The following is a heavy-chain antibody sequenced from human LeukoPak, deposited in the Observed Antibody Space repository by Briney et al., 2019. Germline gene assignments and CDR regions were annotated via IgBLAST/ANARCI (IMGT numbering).Heavy chain of an antibody. Sequence: GGSLRLSCAASGFTFTDYAMSWVRQAPGKGLEWVSVISGIGSTTYYADFVKGRFTISRDDSKNTLYLQMNSLRAEDTAVYYCAKARNDHVWGSLDYWGQGTLVTASS. CDR1: GFTFTDYA. CDR3: AKARNDHVWGSLDY. V-gene: IGHV3-23*01. CDR2: ISGIGSTT. D-gene: IGHD3-16*01. J-gene: IGHJ4*02.